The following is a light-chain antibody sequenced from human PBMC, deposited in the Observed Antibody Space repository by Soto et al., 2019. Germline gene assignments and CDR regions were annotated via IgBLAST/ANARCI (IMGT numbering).Light chain of an antibody. J-gene: IGKJ1*01. CDR1: QSISSR. CDR3: QQYNSYSQT. V-gene: IGKV1-5*03. Sequence: DIQMTQSPSTLSASVGDRVTITCRASQSISSRLAWYQQKPGKAPKLLIYKASSLESGGPSRFSGSGSGTEFTLTISSLQLDEFATYYCQQYNSYSQTFGQGTKVEIK. CDR2: KAS.